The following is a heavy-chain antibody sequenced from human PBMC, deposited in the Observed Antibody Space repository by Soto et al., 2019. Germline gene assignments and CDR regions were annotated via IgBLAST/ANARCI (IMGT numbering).Heavy chain of an antibody. CDR3: ARAPYSGSAPLDY. CDR1: GYAFLSHD. D-gene: IGHD5-12*01. Sequence: QVQLVQSGAEVKKPGASVRVSCKASGYAFLSHDINWVRQASGQGPEWVGWINPNSGSTGYAQKFQGRVTLTRDTXASTAYMEVSSLTNEDTAVYYCARAPYSGSAPLDYWGQGTLVTVSS. V-gene: IGHV1-8*01. CDR2: INPNSGST. J-gene: IGHJ4*02.